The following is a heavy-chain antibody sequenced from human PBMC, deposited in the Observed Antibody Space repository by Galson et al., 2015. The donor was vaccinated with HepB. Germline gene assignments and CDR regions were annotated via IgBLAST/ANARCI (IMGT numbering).Heavy chain of an antibody. CDR2: IYPGDSDI. V-gene: IGHV5-51*01. Sequence: QSGAEVKKPGESLRISCKSSGYSFPSYWIGWVRQMPGKGLEWMGVIYPGDSDIRYGPSFQGQVTISADKSTSTAYLQWNSLKASDSAMYYCARPLYSSPFSGMDVWGQGTTVTVSS. J-gene: IGHJ6*02. CDR1: GYSFPSYW. D-gene: IGHD6-19*01. CDR3: ARPLYSSPFSGMDV.